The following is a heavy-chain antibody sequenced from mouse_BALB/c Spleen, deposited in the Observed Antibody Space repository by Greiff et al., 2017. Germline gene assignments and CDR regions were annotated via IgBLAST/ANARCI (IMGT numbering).Heavy chain of an antibody. CDR2: IWAGGST. V-gene: IGHV2-9*02. J-gene: IGHJ4*01. CDR1: GFSLTSYG. Sequence: VLLEESGPGLVAPSQSLSITCTVSGFSLTSYGVHWVRQPPGKGLEWLGVIWAGGSTNYNSAIMSSMSISKDNSKSQVILKMNSLQTDDTAMYYCARDGNLDYWGQGTSVTVSS. D-gene: IGHD2-1*01. CDR3: ARDGNLDY.